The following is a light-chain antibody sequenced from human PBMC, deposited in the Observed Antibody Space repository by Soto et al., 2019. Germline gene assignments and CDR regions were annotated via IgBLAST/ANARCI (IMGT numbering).Light chain of an antibody. Sequence: EIVMTQSPATLSVSPGERATLSCRASQSVSSNLAWYQQKPGQAPGLLIYGASTRATGIPARFSGSGSGTEFTLTISSLQSEDFAAYYCQQYNNCPPWTFGQGTKLEIK. CDR3: QQYNNCPPWT. CDR1: QSVSSN. CDR2: GAS. J-gene: IGKJ2*02. V-gene: IGKV3-15*01.